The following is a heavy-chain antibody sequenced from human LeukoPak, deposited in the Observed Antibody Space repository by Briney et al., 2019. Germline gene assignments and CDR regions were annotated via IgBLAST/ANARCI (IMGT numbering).Heavy chain of an antibody. CDR2: LNHSGST. CDR1: GGSLSGYY. Sequence: PSETLSLTCAVYGGSLSGYYWSWIRQPPGKGLEWIGELNHSGSTNYNPSLKSRVTISVDTSKNQFSLKLSSVTAADTAVYYCARGRLRFLEWLAGDDAFDIWGQGTMVTVSS. V-gene: IGHV4-34*01. J-gene: IGHJ3*02. CDR3: ARGRLRFLEWLAGDDAFDI. D-gene: IGHD3-3*01.